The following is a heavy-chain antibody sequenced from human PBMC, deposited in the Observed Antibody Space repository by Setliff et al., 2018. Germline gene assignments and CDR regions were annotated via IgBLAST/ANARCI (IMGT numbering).Heavy chain of an antibody. D-gene: IGHD6-13*01. Sequence: PSETLSLTCTVSGGSISSYYWSWTRQPPGKGLEWIGYIYYSGSTNYNPSLKSRVTISVDTSKNQFSLKLSSVTAADTAVYYCARDRPIAAAGTFIRYYYYYGMDVWGQGTTVTVSS. V-gene: IGHV4-59*01. CDR2: IYYSGST. CDR1: GGSISSYY. J-gene: IGHJ6*02. CDR3: ARDRPIAAAGTFIRYYYYYGMDV.